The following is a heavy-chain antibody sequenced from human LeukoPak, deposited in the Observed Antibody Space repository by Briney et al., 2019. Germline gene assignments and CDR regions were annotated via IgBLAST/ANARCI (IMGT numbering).Heavy chain of an antibody. J-gene: IGHJ4*02. CDR2: ISSSSSTI. CDR3: ARKRGGGSYYFDY. V-gene: IGHV3-48*01. D-gene: IGHD2-15*01. Sequence: PGGSLRLSCAASGFTFSSYSMNWVRQAPGKGLEWVSYISSSSSTIYYADSVKGRFTISRDNAKNSLYLRMNSLRAEDTAVYYCARKRGGGSYYFDYWGQGTLVTVSS. CDR1: GFTFSSYS.